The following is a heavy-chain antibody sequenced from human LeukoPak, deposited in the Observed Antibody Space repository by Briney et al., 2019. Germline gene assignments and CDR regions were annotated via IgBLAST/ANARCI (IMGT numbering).Heavy chain of an antibody. D-gene: IGHD5-12*01. CDR3: ARGSGYDYVDY. CDR1: GFTFSSYE. CDR2: ISSSGSTI. V-gene: IGHV3-48*03. Sequence: GGSLRLSCAASGFTFSSYEMNWVRQAPGKGLEWVSYISSSGSTIYYADSVKGRFTISRDNAKNSLYLQMNSLRTEDTAVYYCARGSGYDYVDYWGQGTLVTVSS. J-gene: IGHJ4*02.